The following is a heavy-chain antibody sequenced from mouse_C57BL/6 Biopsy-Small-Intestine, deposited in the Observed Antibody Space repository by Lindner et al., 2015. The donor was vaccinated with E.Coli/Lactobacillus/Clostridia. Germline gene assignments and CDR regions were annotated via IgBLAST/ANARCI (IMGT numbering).Heavy chain of an antibody. D-gene: IGHD1-1*01. V-gene: IGHV1-18*01. CDR2: INPNNGGT. CDR1: GFTFTDYN. CDR3: ARHYGSSYGFAY. Sequence: VQLQESGPELVKPGASVKIPCKASGFTFTDYNMDWVKQSHGKSLEWIGDINPNNGGTIYNQKFKGKATLTVDKSSSTAYMELRSLTSEDTAVYYCARHYGSSYGFAYWGQGTLVTVSA. J-gene: IGHJ3*01.